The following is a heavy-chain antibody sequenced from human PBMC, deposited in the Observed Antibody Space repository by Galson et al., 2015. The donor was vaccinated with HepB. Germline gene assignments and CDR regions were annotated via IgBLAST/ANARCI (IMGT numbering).Heavy chain of an antibody. CDR3: ARGSAAGTWFDS. CDR1: GFTFSSYS. V-gene: IGHV3-21*01. D-gene: IGHD6-25*01. CDR2: ISHSSSFV. J-gene: IGHJ5*01. Sequence: SLRLSCAGSGFTFSSYSMNWVRQTPGKRLEWVSSISHSSSFVYHADSLKGRFSISRDNAKKSVYLQMNSLGVEDTAVYYCARGSAAGTWFDSWGQGILVTVSS.